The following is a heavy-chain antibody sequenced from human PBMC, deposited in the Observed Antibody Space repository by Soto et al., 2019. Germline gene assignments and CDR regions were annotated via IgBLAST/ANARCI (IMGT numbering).Heavy chain of an antibody. Sequence: QVQLVQSGAEVKKPGASVKVSCKASGYTFTGHYIHWVRQAPEQGPEWRGEIGPGSGATRYAQRFQGRVTMTRDMSITTVYMELNNLSPDDTAVYYCGRGRSGQIVVFYWGQGTPVTVSS. CDR2: IGPGSGAT. D-gene: IGHD1-26*01. V-gene: IGHV1-2*02. J-gene: IGHJ4*02. CDR3: GRGRSGQIVVFY. CDR1: GYTFTGHY.